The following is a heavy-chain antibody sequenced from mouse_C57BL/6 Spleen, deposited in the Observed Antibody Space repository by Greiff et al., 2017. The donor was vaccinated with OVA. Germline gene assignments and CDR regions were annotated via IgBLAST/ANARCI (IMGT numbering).Heavy chain of an antibody. CDR1: GYTFTSYW. D-gene: IGHD2-1*01. Sequence: QVQLQQPGAELVKPGASVKVSCKASGYTFTSYWMHWVKQRPGQGLEWIGRIHPSDSDTNYNQQFKGKATLTVDKSSSTAYMQLSILTYEDCAVYSCAIRGSRGNYAWFADWGQGTLVTVSA. J-gene: IGHJ3*01. V-gene: IGHV1-74*01. CDR3: AIRGSRGNYAWFAD. CDR2: IHPSDSDT.